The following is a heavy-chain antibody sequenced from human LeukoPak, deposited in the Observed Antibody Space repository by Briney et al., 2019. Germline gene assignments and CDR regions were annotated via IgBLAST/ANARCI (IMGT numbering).Heavy chain of an antibody. Sequence: PGGSLRLSCAASGFTFSSYAMSWVRQAPGKGLEWVSAISGSGGSTYYADSVKGRFTTSRDNSKNTLYLQMNSLRAEDTAVYYCAKDLGVVTMVRGVPDYFDYWGQGTLVTVSS. CDR3: AKDLGVVTMVRGVPDYFDY. J-gene: IGHJ4*02. V-gene: IGHV3-23*01. D-gene: IGHD3-10*01. CDR2: ISGSGGST. CDR1: GFTFSSYA.